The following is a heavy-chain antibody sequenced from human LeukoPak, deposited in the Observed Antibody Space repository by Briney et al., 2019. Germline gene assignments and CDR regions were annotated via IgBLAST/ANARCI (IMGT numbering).Heavy chain of an antibody. D-gene: IGHD3-10*01. Sequence: GGFLRLSCAASGFTVSSNYMSWVRQAPGKGLEWVSVIYSGGSTYYADSVKGRFTISRDNSKNTVYLQLNSLRAEDTAVYYCAKDFEGSRSYHCPFDYWGQGTLVIVSS. J-gene: IGHJ4*02. CDR1: GFTVSSNY. V-gene: IGHV3-53*01. CDR3: AKDFEGSRSYHCPFDY. CDR2: IYSGGST.